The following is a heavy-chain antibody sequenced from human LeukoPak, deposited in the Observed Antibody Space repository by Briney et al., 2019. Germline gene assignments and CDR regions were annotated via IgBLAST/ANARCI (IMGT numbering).Heavy chain of an antibody. D-gene: IGHD2/OR15-2a*01. J-gene: IGHJ2*01. CDR2: IYYSGST. CDR1: GGSISSYY. Sequence: SETLSLTCTVSGGSISSYYWSWIRQPPGKGLEWIGYIYYSGSTNYNPSLKSRVTISVDTSKNQFSLKLSSVTAADTAVYYCAASRILYWYFDLWGRGTLVTVSS. CDR3: AASRILYWYFDL. V-gene: IGHV4-59*01.